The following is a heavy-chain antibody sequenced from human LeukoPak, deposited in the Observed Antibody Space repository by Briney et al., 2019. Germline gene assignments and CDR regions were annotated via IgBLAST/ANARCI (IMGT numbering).Heavy chain of an antibody. CDR1: GYTFTSYD. CDR3: ARVEGFYSSSRLDY. V-gene: IGHV1-8*01. Sequence: ASVKVSCKASGYTFTSYDIKWVRQATGQGLEWMGWMNPNSGNTGYAQKFQGRVTMTRNTSISTAYMELSSLRYEDTAVYYCARVEGFYSSSRLDYWGQGTLVTVSS. CDR2: MNPNSGNT. D-gene: IGHD6-13*01. J-gene: IGHJ4*02.